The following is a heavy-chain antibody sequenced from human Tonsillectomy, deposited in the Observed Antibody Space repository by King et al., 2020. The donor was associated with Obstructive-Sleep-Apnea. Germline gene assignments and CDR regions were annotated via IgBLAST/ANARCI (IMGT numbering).Heavy chain of an antibody. J-gene: IGHJ4*02. Sequence: QLQESGPGLLKPSETLSLTCTVSGGSITNYCSWIRQPPGKGLEWICHIYYSGSTNYSPSLKSRVTTSVDTSKNHFSLKLSSVTAADTAVYYCARYSSFESSWNFDYWGQGTLVTVSS. D-gene: IGHD6-13*01. CDR1: GGSITNY. V-gene: IGHV4-59*08. CDR3: ARYSSFESSWNFDY. CDR2: IYYSGST.